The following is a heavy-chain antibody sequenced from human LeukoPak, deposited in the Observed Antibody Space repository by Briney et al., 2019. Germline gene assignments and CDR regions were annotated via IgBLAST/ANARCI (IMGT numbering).Heavy chain of an antibody. CDR2: ISSDGSST. J-gene: IGHJ4*02. V-gene: IGHV3-74*03. Sequence: GGSLRLSCAASGFTFRNHWMHWVRQTPGKGLVWVSRISSDGSSTTYADSVKGRFTISRDNAKNTLYLQMNNLRAEDTAVYYCARDRLGDYDHSGYYDKWGQGTLVTVSS. CDR1: GFTFRNHW. CDR3: ARDRLGDYDHSGYYDK. D-gene: IGHD3-22*01.